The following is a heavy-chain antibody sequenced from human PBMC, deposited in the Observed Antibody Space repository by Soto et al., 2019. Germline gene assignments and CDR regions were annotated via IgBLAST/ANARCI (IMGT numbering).Heavy chain of an antibody. CDR1: GFTFSDYY. CDR3: VRDIERVGATRYFDH. CDR2: ISSSSSDT. J-gene: IGHJ4*02. Sequence: PGGSLRLSCAAFGFTFSDYYMTWIRQAPGKGLEWLSYISSSSSDTNYVDSVKGRFRSSRDNAKSTLYLQMESLRVEDTAVYYCVRDIERVGATRYFDHWGQGTRVTVS. V-gene: IGHV3-11*05. D-gene: IGHD1-26*01.